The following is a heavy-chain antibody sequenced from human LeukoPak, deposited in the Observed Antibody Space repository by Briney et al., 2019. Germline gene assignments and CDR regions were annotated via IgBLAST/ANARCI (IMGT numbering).Heavy chain of an antibody. CDR3: ARGVLLQGRGAFDI. D-gene: IGHD2-15*01. CDR2: VIPNSGGT. V-gene: IGHV1-2*02. Sequence: ASVAVSFKASGYTFIVYYIHWLRQAPGQGREWMGWVIPNSGGTNYAQKFQDRVTMTRDTSISTAYMELSGLTDDDTAVYYCARGVLLQGRGAFDIWGQGAMVTVSS. CDR1: GYTFIVYY. J-gene: IGHJ3*02.